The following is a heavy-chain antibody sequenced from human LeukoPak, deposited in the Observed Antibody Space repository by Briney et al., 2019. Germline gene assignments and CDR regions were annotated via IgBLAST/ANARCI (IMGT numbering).Heavy chain of an antibody. Sequence: GGSLRLSCAASGFTFSSYAMHWVRQAPGKGLEWVAVISYDGSNKYYADSVKGRFTISRDNSKNTLYLQMNSLRAEDTAVYYCARDLSYSFYFDYWGQGTLVTVSS. V-gene: IGHV3-30-3*01. CDR1: GFTFSSYA. D-gene: IGHD2-15*01. CDR3: ARDLSYSFYFDY. CDR2: ISYDGSNK. J-gene: IGHJ4*02.